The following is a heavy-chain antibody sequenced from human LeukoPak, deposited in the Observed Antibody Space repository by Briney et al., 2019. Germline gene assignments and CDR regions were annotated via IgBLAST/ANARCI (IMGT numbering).Heavy chain of an antibody. Sequence: SQTLSLTCTVSGGSISSGSYYWNWIRQPAGKGLEWIGRIYTSGSTNYNPSLKSRVTISVDTSKNQFSLKLSSVTAADTAVYYCARDSGYSYGPDFDYWGQGTLVTVSS. J-gene: IGHJ4*02. CDR2: IYTSGST. CDR3: ARDSGYSYGPDFDY. CDR1: GGSISSGSYY. D-gene: IGHD5-18*01. V-gene: IGHV4-61*02.